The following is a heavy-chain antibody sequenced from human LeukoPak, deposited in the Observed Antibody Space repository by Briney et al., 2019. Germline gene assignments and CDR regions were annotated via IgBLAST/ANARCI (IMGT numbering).Heavy chain of an antibody. Sequence: ASVKVSCKASGGTFSSYAISWVRQAPGQGPEWMGGIIPIFGTANYAQKFQGRVTITADESTSTAYMELSSLRSEDTAVYYCAREVAGRLYFDYWGQGTLVTVSS. D-gene: IGHD6-19*01. J-gene: IGHJ4*02. CDR1: GGTFSSYA. CDR2: IIPIFGTA. V-gene: IGHV1-69*13. CDR3: AREVAGRLYFDY.